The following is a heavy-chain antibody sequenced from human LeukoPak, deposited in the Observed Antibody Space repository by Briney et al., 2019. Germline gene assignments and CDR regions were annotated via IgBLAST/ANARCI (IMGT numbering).Heavy chain of an antibody. J-gene: IGHJ3*02. CDR2: ISAYNGNT. D-gene: IGHD3-10*01. Sequence: ASVKVSCKASGYTITSYGISWLRQAPGQGLEWMGWISAYNGNTNYAQKLQGRVTMTTDTSTSTAYMELRSLRSDDTAVYYCARDRWGLLWFWESSEMHDAFDIWGQGTMVTVSS. CDR3: ARDRWGLLWFWESSEMHDAFDI. CDR1: GYTITSYG. V-gene: IGHV1-18*01.